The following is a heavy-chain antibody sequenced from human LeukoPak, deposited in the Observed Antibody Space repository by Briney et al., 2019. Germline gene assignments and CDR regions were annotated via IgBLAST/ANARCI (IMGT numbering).Heavy chain of an antibody. CDR3: ATGGGSYRPSFPSDDYFDY. CDR2: MNPNSGNT. Sequence: GASVKVSCKASGYTFTSYDINWVRQATGQGLEWMGWMNPNSGNTGYAQKFQGRVTMTEDTSTDTAYMELSSLRSEDTAVYYCATGGGSYRPSFPSDDYFDYWGQGTLVTVSS. V-gene: IGHV1-8*01. D-gene: IGHD1-26*01. CDR1: GYTFTSYD. J-gene: IGHJ4*02.